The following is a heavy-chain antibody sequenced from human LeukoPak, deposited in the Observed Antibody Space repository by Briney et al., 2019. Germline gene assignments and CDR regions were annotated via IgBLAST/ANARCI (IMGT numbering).Heavy chain of an antibody. CDR3: ARGRGQQNDY. CDR1: GGSLRGNY. Sequence: SETLSLTCAVYGGSLRGNYGSWIRQPPGKGLEWIGEINHSGSTNYNPSLKSRVTISVDTSKNQFSLKLSSVTAADTAVYYCARGRGQQNDYWGQGTLVTVSS. D-gene: IGHD6-13*01. V-gene: IGHV4-34*01. J-gene: IGHJ4*02. CDR2: INHSGST.